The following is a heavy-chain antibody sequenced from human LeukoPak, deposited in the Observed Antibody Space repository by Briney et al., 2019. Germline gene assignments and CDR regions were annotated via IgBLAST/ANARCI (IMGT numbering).Heavy chain of an antibody. V-gene: IGHV7-4-1*02. D-gene: IGHD3-22*01. Sequence: ASVKASCKASGYTFTRYAMNWVRQAPGQGLEWMGWINTNTGNPTYAQSFTGRFVFSLDTSVSTAYLQISSLKAEDTAVYYCARGYYDSSGRMNYYYYYYMDVWGKGTTVTVSS. CDR1: GYTFTRYA. CDR2: INTNTGNP. J-gene: IGHJ6*03. CDR3: ARGYYDSSGRMNYYYYYYMDV.